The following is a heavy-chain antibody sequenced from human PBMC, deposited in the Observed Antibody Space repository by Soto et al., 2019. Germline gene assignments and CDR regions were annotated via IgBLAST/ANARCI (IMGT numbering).Heavy chain of an antibody. J-gene: IGHJ4*02. CDR2: IYSGGST. V-gene: IGHV3-53*01. CDR1: GFTVSNNY. Sequence: EVQLVESGGGLIQPGGSLRLSCAASGFTVSNNYMSWVRQAPGKGLEWVSAIYSGGSTYYADSVEGRFTISRDNSKNTLYLQMNSLTPEDTAVYYCARVGKAVRYLDSWGQGTLVTVSS. D-gene: IGHD3-16*02. CDR3: ARVGKAVRYLDS.